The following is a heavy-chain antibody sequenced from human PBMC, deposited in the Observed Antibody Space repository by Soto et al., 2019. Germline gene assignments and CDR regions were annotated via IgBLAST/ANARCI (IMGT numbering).Heavy chain of an antibody. V-gene: IGHV3-23*01. CDR2: ISGSGGST. CDR1: GFTFSSYA. D-gene: IGHD3-22*01. Sequence: GGSLTLSCAASGFTFSSYAMSWVRQAPGKGLEWVSAISGSGGSTYYADSVKGRFTISRDNSKNTLYLQMNSLRAEDTAVYYCAKTGPITMIVVAHDAFDIWGKGTMVTVSS. CDR3: AKTGPITMIVVAHDAFDI. J-gene: IGHJ3*02.